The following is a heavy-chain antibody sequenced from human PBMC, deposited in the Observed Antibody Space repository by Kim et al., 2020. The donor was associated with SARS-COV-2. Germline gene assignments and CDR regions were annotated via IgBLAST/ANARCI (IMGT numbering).Heavy chain of an antibody. CDR1: GGTFSSYA. Sequence: SVKVSCKASGGTFSSYAISWVRQAPGQGLEWMGGIIPIFGTANYAQKFQGRVTITADESTSTAYMELSSLRSEDTAVYYCARDPAQLLVTSNWFDPWGQGTLVTVSS. CDR2: IIPIFGTA. V-gene: IGHV1-69*13. CDR3: ARDPAQLLVTSNWFDP. D-gene: IGHD2-2*01. J-gene: IGHJ5*02.